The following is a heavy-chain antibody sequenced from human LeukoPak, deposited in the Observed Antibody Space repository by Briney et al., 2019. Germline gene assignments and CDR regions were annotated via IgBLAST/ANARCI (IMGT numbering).Heavy chain of an antibody. CDR3: ARRTTVTPGFDY. CDR2: IYYSGST. D-gene: IGHD4-17*01. Sequence: PSETLSLTCTVYGGSISSSSYYWGWIRQPPGKGLEGIGRIYYSGSTYYNPSLKCRVTISVEKAKNQFSLKVCSVTAADTTAEYRARRTTVTPGFDYWGQGTLVTVSS. CDR1: GGSISSSSYY. V-gene: IGHV4-39*07. J-gene: IGHJ4*02.